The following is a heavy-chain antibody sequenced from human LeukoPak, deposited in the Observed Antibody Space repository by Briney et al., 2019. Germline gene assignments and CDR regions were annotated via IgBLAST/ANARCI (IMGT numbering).Heavy chain of an antibody. CDR3: AKEGLRYFDWLLEREYYFDY. CDR2: ISGSGGST. D-gene: IGHD3-9*01. CDR1: GFTFSSYA. Sequence: GGSLRLSCAASGFTFSSYAMSWVRQAPGKGLEWVSAISGSGGSTYYADSVKGRFTISRDNSKNTLYLQMNSLRAEDTAVYYCAKEGLRYFDWLLEREYYFDYWGQGTLVTVSS. V-gene: IGHV3-23*01. J-gene: IGHJ4*02.